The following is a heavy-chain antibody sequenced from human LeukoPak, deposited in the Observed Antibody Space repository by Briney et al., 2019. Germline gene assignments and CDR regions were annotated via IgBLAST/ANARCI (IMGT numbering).Heavy chain of an antibody. CDR1: GFTFSSYA. V-gene: IGHV3-23*01. CDR3: ARSISSGYLFDY. Sequence: PGGSLRLSCTASGFTFSSYAMNWVRQAPGKGLEWVSGIGAGGTFTYCADSVKGRFTISRDNSRNTLYLQMNSLRAEDTAVYYCARSISSGYLFDYWGQGTLVTVSS. D-gene: IGHD3-22*01. CDR2: IGAGGTFT. J-gene: IGHJ4*02.